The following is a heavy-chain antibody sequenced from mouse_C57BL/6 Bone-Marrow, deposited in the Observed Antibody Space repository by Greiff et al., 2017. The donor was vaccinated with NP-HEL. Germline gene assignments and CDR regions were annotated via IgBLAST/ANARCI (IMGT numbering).Heavy chain of an antibody. CDR3: ASDYDYDGPWFAY. Sequence: QVQLKESGPGLVQPSQSLSITCTVSGFSLTSYGVHWVRQSPGKGLEWLGVIWSGGSTDYNAAFISRLSISKDNSKSQVFFKMNSLQADDTAIYYCASDYDYDGPWFAYWGQGTLVTVSA. V-gene: IGHV2-2*01. CDR2: IWSGGST. CDR1: GFSLTSYG. J-gene: IGHJ3*01. D-gene: IGHD2-4*01.